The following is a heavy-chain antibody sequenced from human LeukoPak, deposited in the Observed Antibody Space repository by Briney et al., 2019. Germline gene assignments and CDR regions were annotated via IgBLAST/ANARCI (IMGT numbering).Heavy chain of an antibody. CDR1: GFTFSSYG. CDR3: AKGAKGMSSSWYLFDY. V-gene: IGHV3-30*18. J-gene: IGHJ4*02. CDR2: ISYDGSNK. Sequence: GGSLRPSCAASGFTFSSYGMHWVRQAPGKGLEWVAVISYDGSNKYYADSVKGRFTISRDNSKNTLYLQMNSLRAEDTAVYYCAKGAKGMSSSWYLFDYWGQGTLVTVSS. D-gene: IGHD6-13*01.